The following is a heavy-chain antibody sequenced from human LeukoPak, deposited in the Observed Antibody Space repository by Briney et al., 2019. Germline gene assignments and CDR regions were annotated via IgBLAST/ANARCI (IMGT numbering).Heavy chain of an antibody. V-gene: IGHV1-18*01. CDR2: ISGHQGNT. CDR3: ARSDLATITAGPFEY. D-gene: IGHD5-12*01. CDR1: GYTFTNYG. J-gene: IGHJ4*02. Sequence: GASVKVSCKASGYTFTNYGITWVRQAPGQGLEWMGWISGHQGNTKYAQNFQGRVTMTIDTSTSPAYMDLRSLRSDDTAIYFCARSDLATITAGPFEYWGQGTLVAVSS.